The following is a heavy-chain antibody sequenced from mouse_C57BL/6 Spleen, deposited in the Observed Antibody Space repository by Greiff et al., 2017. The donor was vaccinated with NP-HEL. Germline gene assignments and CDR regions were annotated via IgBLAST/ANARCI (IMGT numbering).Heavy chain of an antibody. CDR3: ARRGTYDYGAMDY. D-gene: IGHD2-4*01. CDR1: GYTFTDYY. CDR2: INPYNGGT. Sequence: EVQLQQSGPVLVKPGASVKMSCKASGYTFTDYYMNWVKQSHGKSLEWIGVINPYNGGTSYNQKFKGKATLTVDKSSSTAYMELNSLTSEDSAVYYCARRGTYDYGAMDYWGQGTSVTVSS. J-gene: IGHJ4*01. V-gene: IGHV1-19*01.